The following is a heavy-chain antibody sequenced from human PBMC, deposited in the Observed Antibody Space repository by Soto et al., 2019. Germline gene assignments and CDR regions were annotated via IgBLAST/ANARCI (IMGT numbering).Heavy chain of an antibody. J-gene: IGHJ4*02. CDR3: ARGYYDSSGYIFDY. D-gene: IGHD3-22*01. Sequence: PETLSLTCTVSGGSISSYYWSWIRQPAGKGLEWIGRIYTSGSTNYNPSLKSRVTMSVDTSKNQFSLKLSSVTAADTAVYYCARGYYDSSGYIFDYWGQGTLVTVSS. CDR2: IYTSGST. V-gene: IGHV4-4*07. CDR1: GGSISSYY.